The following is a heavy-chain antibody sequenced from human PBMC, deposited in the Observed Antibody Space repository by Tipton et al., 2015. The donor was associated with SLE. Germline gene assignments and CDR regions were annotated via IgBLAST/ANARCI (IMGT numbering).Heavy chain of an antibody. V-gene: IGHV4-61*02. D-gene: IGHD3-10*01. CDR3: ARPMGDY. CDR1: GASVSSGDYY. Sequence: TLSLTCTVSGASVSSGDYYWSWIRQPAGKGLEWIGRIFYSGSTEYNPSLKSRVSISLETSKNQFSLKLSSMTAADTAVYYCARPMGDYWGQGTLVTVSS. J-gene: IGHJ4*02. CDR2: IFYSGST.